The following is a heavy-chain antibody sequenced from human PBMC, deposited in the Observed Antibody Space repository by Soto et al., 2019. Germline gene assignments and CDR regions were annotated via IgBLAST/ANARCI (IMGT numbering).Heavy chain of an antibody. D-gene: IGHD3-9*01. CDR3: ATDLNDILTGYGPDAFDI. CDR2: FDPEDGET. J-gene: IGHJ3*02. V-gene: IGHV1-24*01. Sequence: ASVKVSCKVSGYTLTELSMHWVRQAPGKGLEWMGGFDPEDGETIYAQKFQGRVTMIEDTPTDTAYMELSSLRSEDTAVYYCATDLNDILTGYGPDAFDIWGQGTMVTVSS. CDR1: GYTLTELS.